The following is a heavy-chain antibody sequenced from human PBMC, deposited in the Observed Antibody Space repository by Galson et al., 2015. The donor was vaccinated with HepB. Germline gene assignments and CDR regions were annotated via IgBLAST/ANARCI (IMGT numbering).Heavy chain of an antibody. J-gene: IGHJ6*02. V-gene: IGHV3-48*02. CDR2: ISSSSSTI. CDR1: GFTVSSNY. CDR3: ARRAVVPAAIGLVYYGMDV. Sequence: SLRLSCAASGFTVSSNYMNWVRQAPGKGLEWVSYISSSSSTIYYADSVKGRFTISRDNAKNSLYLQMNSLRDEDTAVYYCARRAVVPAAIGLVYYGMDVWGQGTTVTVSS. D-gene: IGHD2-2*01.